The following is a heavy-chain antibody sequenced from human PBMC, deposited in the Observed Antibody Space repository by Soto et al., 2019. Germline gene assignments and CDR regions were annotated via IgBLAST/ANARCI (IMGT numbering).Heavy chain of an antibody. CDR2: IIPIFGTA. Sequence: SVKVSCKASGGTFSSYAISWVRQAPGQGLEWMGGIIPIFGTANYAQKFQGRVTITADESTSTAYMELSSLRSEDTAVYYCARARTMIESQDAFDIWGQGTMVTVSS. J-gene: IGHJ3*02. D-gene: IGHD3-22*01. CDR1: GGTFSSYA. CDR3: ARARTMIESQDAFDI. V-gene: IGHV1-69*13.